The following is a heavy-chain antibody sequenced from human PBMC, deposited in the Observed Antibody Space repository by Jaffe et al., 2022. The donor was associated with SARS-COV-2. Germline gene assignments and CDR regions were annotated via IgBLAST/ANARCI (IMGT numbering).Heavy chain of an antibody. Sequence: QVQLVESGGGVVQPGRSLRLSCAASGFTFSSYAMHWVRQAPGKGLEWVAVISYDGSNKYYADSVKGRFTISRDNSKNTLYLQMNSLRAEDTAVYYCAREYYDILTGPYSPYYFDYWGQGTLVTVSS. V-gene: IGHV3-30-3*01. J-gene: IGHJ4*02. CDR3: AREYYDILTGPYSPYYFDY. CDR2: ISYDGSNK. CDR1: GFTFSSYA. D-gene: IGHD3-9*01.